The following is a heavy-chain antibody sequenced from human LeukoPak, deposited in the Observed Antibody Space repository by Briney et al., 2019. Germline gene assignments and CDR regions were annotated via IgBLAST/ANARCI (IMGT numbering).Heavy chain of an antibody. CDR2: LRQHIPSI. D-gene: IGHD3-22*01. J-gene: IGHJ4*02. Sequence: RISCAAAGFTFDDYAMYLGRQPAGKRLEWGEGLRQHIPSIGYADSVKRRLTTSSDNAKISLYLQMNSLIADDMALYYCAKSSGYYFYYFDYWGQGTLVTVSS. CDR1: GFTFDDYA. V-gene: IGHV3-9*03. CDR3: AKSSGYYFYYFDY.